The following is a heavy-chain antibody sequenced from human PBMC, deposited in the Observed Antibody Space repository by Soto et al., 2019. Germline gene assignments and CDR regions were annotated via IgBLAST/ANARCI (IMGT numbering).Heavy chain of an antibody. CDR1: GYTFTSYG. D-gene: IGHD2-2*01. V-gene: IGHV1-18*01. CDR3: AREGYCISTSCRHYDYYGLDV. CDR2: ISAYNGNT. Sequence: ASVKVSCKASGYTFTSYGISWVRQAPGQGLEWMGWISAYNGNTNYAQKLQGRVTMTTDTSTSTAYMELRSLRSDDTAVYYCAREGYCISTSCRHYDYYGLDVWGQGTTVTVSS. J-gene: IGHJ6*02.